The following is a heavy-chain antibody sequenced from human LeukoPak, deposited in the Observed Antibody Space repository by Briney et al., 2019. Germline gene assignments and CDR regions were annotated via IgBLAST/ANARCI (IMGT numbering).Heavy chain of an antibody. CDR1: GGSISGYY. CDR3: ARFGVDYDMGV. Sequence: SETLSLTCTVSGGSISGYYWTWVRQPPGKGLEWIGQIHCSGRADYNPSLKSRITISVDTSKNQMSLKLTSVTAADTAIYYCARFGVDYDMGVWGQGTTVTVSS. D-gene: IGHD3-16*01. J-gene: IGHJ6*02. CDR2: IHCSGRA. V-gene: IGHV4-59*01.